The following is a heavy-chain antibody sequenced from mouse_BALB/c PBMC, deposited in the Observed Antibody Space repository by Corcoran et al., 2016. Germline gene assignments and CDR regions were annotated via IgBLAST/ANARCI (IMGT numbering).Heavy chain of an antibody. CDR2: IDPANGNT. V-gene: IGHV14-3*02. CDR3: ARRGNNLY. CDR1: GFNIKDPY. J-gene: IGHJ3*01. Sequence: EVQLQQSGAELVMPGASVKLYCTASGFNIKDPYMHWVKQRPEQGLEWIGRIDPANGNTKYDPKFQGKATITADTSSNTAYLQLSSLTSEDTAVYYCARRGNNLYWGQGTLVTVSA. D-gene: IGHD2-1*01.